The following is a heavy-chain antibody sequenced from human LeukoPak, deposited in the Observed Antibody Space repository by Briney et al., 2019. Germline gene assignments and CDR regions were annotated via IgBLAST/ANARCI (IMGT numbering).Heavy chain of an antibody. D-gene: IGHD3-22*01. CDR2: ISPSGGST. J-gene: IGHJ4*02. V-gene: IGHV1-46*01. CDR3: ARDPKYYDSSGYYFDY. CDR1: GYTFTSNY. Sequence: ASVKVSCKASGYTFTSNYMHWVRQAPGQGPEWMGVISPSGGSTTYAQKFQGRVTLTRDMSTSTDYLELSSLRSDDTAVYYCARDPKYYDSSGYYFDYWGQGTLVTVSS.